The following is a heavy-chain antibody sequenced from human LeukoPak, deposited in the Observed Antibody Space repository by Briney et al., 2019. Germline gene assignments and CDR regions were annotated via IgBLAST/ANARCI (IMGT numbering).Heavy chain of an antibody. CDR1: GGSISSSSYY. V-gene: IGHV4-39*01. J-gene: IGHJ4*02. CDR2: IYYSGST. D-gene: IGHD6-19*01. Sequence: SETLSLTCTVSGGSISSSSYYWGWIRQPPGKGLEWIGGIYYSGSTYYNPSLKSRVTISVDTSKNQFSLKLSSVTAADTAVYYCARQGIAVAGAVDYWGQGTLITVSS. CDR3: ARQGIAVAGAVDY.